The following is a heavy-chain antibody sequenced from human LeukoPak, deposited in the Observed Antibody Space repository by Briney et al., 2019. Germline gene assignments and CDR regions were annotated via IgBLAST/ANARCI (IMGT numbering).Heavy chain of an antibody. D-gene: IGHD2-15*01. V-gene: IGHV3-23*01. J-gene: IGHJ4*02. Sequence: GGSLRLSCAASGFTFSSYAMSWVRQAPGKGLEWVSAISGSGGSTYYADSAKGRFTISRDNSKNTLYLQMNSLRAEDTAVYYCAKDTSGYCSGGSCYRFDYWGQGTLVTVSS. CDR1: GFTFSSYA. CDR2: ISGSGGST. CDR3: AKDTSGYCSGGSCYRFDY.